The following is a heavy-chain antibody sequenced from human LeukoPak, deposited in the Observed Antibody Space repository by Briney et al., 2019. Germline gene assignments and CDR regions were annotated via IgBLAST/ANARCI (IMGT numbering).Heavy chain of an antibody. CDR1: GFIFSSYW. V-gene: IGHV3-7*03. J-gene: IGHJ4*02. D-gene: IGHD1-26*01. CDR2: IKEDGSEK. Sequence: PGGSLRLSCAASGFIFSSYWMTWVRQAPGKGLEWVANIKEDGSEKYYVDSVKGRFTISRDNAKNSLYLQMNSLRAEDTAVYYCARRWELDYWGQGTLVTVSS. CDR3: ARRWELDY.